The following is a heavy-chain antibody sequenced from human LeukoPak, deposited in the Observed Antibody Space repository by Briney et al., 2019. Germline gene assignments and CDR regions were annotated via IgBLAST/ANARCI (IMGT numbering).Heavy chain of an antibody. J-gene: IGHJ4*02. Sequence: SGTLSLTCTVSGGSISSYYWSWIRQPAGKGLEWIGRIYTSGSTNYNPSLKSRVTMSVDTSKNQFSLKLSSVTAADTAVYYCAREPLSKNYYDHLDDDYWGQGTLVTVSS. CDR2: IYTSGST. D-gene: IGHD3-22*01. V-gene: IGHV4-4*07. CDR1: GGSISSYY. CDR3: AREPLSKNYYDHLDDDY.